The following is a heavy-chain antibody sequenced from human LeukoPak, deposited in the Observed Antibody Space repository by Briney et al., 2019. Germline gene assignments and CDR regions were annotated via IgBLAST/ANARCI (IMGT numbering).Heavy chain of an antibody. V-gene: IGHV4-59*01. Sequence: SETLSLTCTVSGGSISSYYWSWIRQPPGKGLEWIGYIYYSGSTNYNPSLKSRVTISVDTSKNQFSLKLSSVTAADTAVYYCARGRLYYGSGSPPFDSWGQGTLVTVSS. CDR2: IYYSGST. D-gene: IGHD3-10*01. CDR1: GGSISSYY. CDR3: ARGRLYYGSGSPPFDS. J-gene: IGHJ4*02.